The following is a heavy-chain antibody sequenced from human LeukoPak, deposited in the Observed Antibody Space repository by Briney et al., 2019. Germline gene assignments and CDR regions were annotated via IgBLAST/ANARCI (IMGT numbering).Heavy chain of an antibody. V-gene: IGHV3-30-3*01. CDR3: ASDIVVVPAAYYYYYGMDV. D-gene: IGHD2-2*01. J-gene: IGHJ6*02. CDR1: GFTFSSYA. CDR2: ISYDGSNK. Sequence: PGRSLRLSCAASGFTFSSYAMHWVRQAPGKGLEWGAVISYDGSNKYYADSVKGRFTISRDNSKNTLYLQMNSLRAEDTAVYYCASDIVVVPAAYYYYYGMDVWGQGTTVTVSS.